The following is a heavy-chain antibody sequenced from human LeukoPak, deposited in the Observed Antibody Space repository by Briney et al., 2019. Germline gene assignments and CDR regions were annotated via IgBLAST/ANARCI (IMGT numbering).Heavy chain of an antibody. J-gene: IGHJ4*02. Sequence: SETLSLTCAVSGYSISSGYYWGWIRQPPGKGLEWIGSIYHSGSTYYNPSLKSRVTISVDTSKNQFSLKLSSVTAADTAVYYCARQGDPLTGYSSSWYGVSGYWGQXTLVTVSS. V-gene: IGHV4-38-2*01. CDR1: GYSISSGYY. CDR3: ARQGDPLTGYSSSWYGVSGY. CDR2: IYHSGST. D-gene: IGHD6-13*01.